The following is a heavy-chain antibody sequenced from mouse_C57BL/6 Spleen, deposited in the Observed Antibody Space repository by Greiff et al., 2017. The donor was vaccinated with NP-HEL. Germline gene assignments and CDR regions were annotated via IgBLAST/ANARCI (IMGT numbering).Heavy chain of an antibody. CDR3: ARGAPPGSGYPHYYAMDY. Sequence: VQLQQSGPELVKPGASVKISCKASGYSFTGYYMNWVKQSPEKSLEWIGEINPSTGGTTYNQKFKAKATLTVDKSSSTAYMQLKSLTSEDSAVHYCARGAPPGSGYPHYYAMDYWGQGTTVTVSS. D-gene: IGHD1-1*01. CDR1: GYSFTGYY. J-gene: IGHJ4*01. CDR2: INPSTGGT. V-gene: IGHV1-42*01.